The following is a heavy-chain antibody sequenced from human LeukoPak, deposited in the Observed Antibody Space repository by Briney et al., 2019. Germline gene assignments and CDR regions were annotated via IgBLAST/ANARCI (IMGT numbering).Heavy chain of an antibody. CDR1: GYTFSNYG. CDR3: AKNRLEDLPIFGVVILEGAFDI. J-gene: IGHJ3*02. CDR2: ISAYNGDT. V-gene: IGHV1-18*01. Sequence: GASVKVSCKASGYTFSNYGISWVRQAPGQGLEWMGWISAYNGDTNYAQKLQGRVTTTTDTSTSTAYMELRSLRSDDTAVYYCAKNRLEDLPIFGVVILEGAFDIWGQGTMVTVSS. D-gene: IGHD3-3*01.